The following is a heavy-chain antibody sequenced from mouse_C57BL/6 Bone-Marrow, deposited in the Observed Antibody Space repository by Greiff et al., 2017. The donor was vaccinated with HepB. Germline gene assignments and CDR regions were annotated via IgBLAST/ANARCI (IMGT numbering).Heavy chain of an antibody. D-gene: IGHD2-4*01. Sequence: VQLQQPGAELVMPGASVKLSCKASGYTFTSYWMHWVKQRPGQGLEWIGEIDPSDSYTNYNQKFKGKSTLTVDKSSSTAYMQLSSLTSEDSAVYYCARLRGGIYYAMDYWGRGTSVADAS. J-gene: IGHJ4*01. CDR2: IDPSDSYT. CDR1: GYTFTSYW. CDR3: ARLRGGIYYAMDY. V-gene: IGHV1-69*01.